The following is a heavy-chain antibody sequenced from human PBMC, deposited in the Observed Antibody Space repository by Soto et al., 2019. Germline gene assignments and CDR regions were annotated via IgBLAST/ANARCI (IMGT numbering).Heavy chain of an antibody. V-gene: IGHV3-53*04. CDR2: IYSGGST. J-gene: IGHJ6*02. CDR3: AREGVGAGTHYYYYGMDD. D-gene: IGHD6-13*01. Sequence: VGSLRLSCAASGFTVSSNYMSWVRQAPGKGLEWVSVIYSGGSTYYADSVKGRFTISRHNSKNTLYLQMNSLRAEDTAVYYCAREGVGAGTHYYYYGMDDWGQGTTVSAP. CDR1: GFTVSSNY.